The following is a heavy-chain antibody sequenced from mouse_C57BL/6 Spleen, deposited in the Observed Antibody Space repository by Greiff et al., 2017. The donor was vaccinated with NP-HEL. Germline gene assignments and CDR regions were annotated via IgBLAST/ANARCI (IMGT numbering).Heavy chain of an antibody. V-gene: IGHV1-69*01. CDR1: GYTFTSYW. CDR3: ARLLTDSSGYGY. CDR2: IDPSDSYT. D-gene: IGHD3-2*02. J-gene: IGHJ2*01. Sequence: QVHVKQPGAELVMPGASVKLSCKASGYTFTSYWMHWVKQRPGQGLEWIGEIDPSDSYTNYNQKFKGKSTLTVDKSSSTAYMQLSSLTSEDSAVYYCARLLTDSSGYGYWGQGTTLTVSS.